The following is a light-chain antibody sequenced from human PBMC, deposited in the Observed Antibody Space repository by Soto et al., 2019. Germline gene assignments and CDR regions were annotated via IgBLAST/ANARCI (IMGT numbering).Light chain of an antibody. V-gene: IGKV3-15*01. CDR2: GAS. Sequence: EIVMTQSPATLSVSPGERATLSCRASQSVRSNLAWYQQKPGQAPRPLIYGASTRATGIPARFSGSGSGTEFTLTISSLQSEDFAVYYCQQYNNWPPEGTFGQGTKVEIK. J-gene: IGKJ1*01. CDR1: QSVRSN. CDR3: QQYNNWPPEGT.